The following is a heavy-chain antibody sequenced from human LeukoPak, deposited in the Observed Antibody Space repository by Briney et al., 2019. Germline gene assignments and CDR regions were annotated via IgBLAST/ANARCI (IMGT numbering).Heavy chain of an antibody. CDR2: SGTYGRT. J-gene: IGHJ4*02. Sequence: GGSLRLSCVASGFTFSSNVLNWVRQAPGKGLEWVSVSGTYGRTQYADAVKGRFTISRDNSKNTLYLQMNSLRAEDTAVYFCAGPSSGYFDTWGQGTLVTASS. CDR3: AGPSSGYFDT. D-gene: IGHD3-22*01. V-gene: IGHV3-23*01. CDR1: GFTFSSNV.